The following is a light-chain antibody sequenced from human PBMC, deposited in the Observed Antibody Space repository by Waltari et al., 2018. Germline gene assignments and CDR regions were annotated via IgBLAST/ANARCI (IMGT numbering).Light chain of an antibody. V-gene: IGLV3-27*01. CDR3: FSAADNNWV. CDR1: ILAKKY. J-gene: IGLJ3*02. CDR2: EDS. Sequence: SYELTQPSSVSVSPGQTAKILCSGDILAKKYARWFQQKPGQAPLLLIYEDSERPSEIPGRWSGSSSGTTVTLTITGAHVDDEADYYCFSAADNNWVFGGGTKLTVL.